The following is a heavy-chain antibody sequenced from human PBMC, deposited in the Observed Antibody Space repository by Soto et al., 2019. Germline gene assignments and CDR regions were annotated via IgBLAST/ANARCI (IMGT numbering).Heavy chain of an antibody. CDR3: AAVPVLRFLKWLPAYFDY. D-gene: IGHD3-3*01. J-gene: IGHJ4*02. V-gene: IGHV1-8*01. CDR2: MDPNRGHS. CDR1: GYNISSYD. Sequence: ASVKVSCKASGYNISSYDIIWVRQAAGQGLEWMGWMDPNRGHSDSVQNFRGRVTMTTNISASTAYMELSGLRSDDTGVYYCAAVPVLRFLKWLPAYFDYWGQGTLVTVSS.